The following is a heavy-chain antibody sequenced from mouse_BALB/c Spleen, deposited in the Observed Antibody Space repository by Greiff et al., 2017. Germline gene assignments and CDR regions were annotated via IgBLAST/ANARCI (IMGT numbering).Heavy chain of an antibody. CDR2: INPSNGRT. CDR3: ARAYGYEY. V-gene: IGHV1S81*02. CDR1: GYTFTSYW. D-gene: IGHD2-2*01. J-gene: IGHJ2*01. Sequence: QVQLKQPGAELVKPGASVKLSCKASGYTFTSYWMHWVKQRPGQGLEWIGEINPSNGRTNYNEKFKSKATLTVDKSSSTAYMQLSSLTSEDSAVYYCARAYGYEYWGQGTTLTVSS.